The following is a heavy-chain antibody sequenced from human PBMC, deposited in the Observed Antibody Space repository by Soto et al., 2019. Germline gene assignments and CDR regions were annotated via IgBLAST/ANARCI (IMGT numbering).Heavy chain of an antibody. V-gene: IGHV3-23*01. CDR1: GFTFSSFA. Sequence: GGSLRLSCVASGFTFSSFAMTWVRQAPGKGLEWVSAISGSGGSTYYADSVKGRFTISRDNSKNTLYLQMNSLRAEDTAVYYCAKDGFIVATTFDYWGQGTLVTVSS. D-gene: IGHD5-12*01. CDR2: ISGSGGST. CDR3: AKDGFIVATTFDY. J-gene: IGHJ4*02.